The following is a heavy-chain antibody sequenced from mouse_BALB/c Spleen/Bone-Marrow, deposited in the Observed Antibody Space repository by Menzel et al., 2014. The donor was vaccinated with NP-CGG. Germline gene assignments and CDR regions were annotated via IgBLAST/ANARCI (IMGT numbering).Heavy chain of an antibody. V-gene: IGHV5-12*02. J-gene: IGHJ4*01. D-gene: IGHD2-14*01. CDR1: GFTFSDYY. CDR3: ARQNYRGAMDY. CDR2: ISNGGGST. Sequence: EVHLVESGGGLVQPGGSLKLSCATSGFTFSDYYMYWVRQTPEKRLEWVAYISNGGGSTYYPDTVKGRFTIFRDNAKNTLYLQMSRLKSEDTAMYYCARQNYRGAMDYWGQGTSVTVSS.